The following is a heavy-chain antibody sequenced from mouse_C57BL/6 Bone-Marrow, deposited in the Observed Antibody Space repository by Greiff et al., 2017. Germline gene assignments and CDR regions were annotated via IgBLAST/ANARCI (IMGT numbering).Heavy chain of an antibody. CDR2: ISYSGST. V-gene: IGHV3-8*01. CDR1: GYSITSDY. Sequence: EVQRVESGPGLAKPSQTLSLTCSVTGYSITSDYWNWIRKFPGNKLEYMGYISYSGSTYYNPSLKSRISITRDTSKNQYYLQLNSVTTEDTATYYCARAYGSSYVFWYFDVWGTGTTVTVSS. CDR3: ARAYGSSYVFWYFDV. J-gene: IGHJ1*03. D-gene: IGHD1-1*01.